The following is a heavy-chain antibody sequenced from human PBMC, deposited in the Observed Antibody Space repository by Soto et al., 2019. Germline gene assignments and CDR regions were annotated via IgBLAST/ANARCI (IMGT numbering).Heavy chain of an antibody. CDR2: ISSSSTTI. CDR3: ARSPYYYDSSNYYGY. CDR1: GLTFSSYG. Sequence: EVQLVESGGGLVQPGGSRRLSCAASGLTFSSYGMNWVRQAPGKGLEWVSYISSSSTTIYYADSVKGRFTIFRDNAKNSLYLQLNSLRDEDTAVYYCARSPYYYDSSNYYGYWGQGTLVTVSS. D-gene: IGHD3-22*01. J-gene: IGHJ4*02. V-gene: IGHV3-48*02.